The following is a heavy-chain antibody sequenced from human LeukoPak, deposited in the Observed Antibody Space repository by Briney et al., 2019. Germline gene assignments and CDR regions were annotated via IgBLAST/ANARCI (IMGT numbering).Heavy chain of an antibody. CDR2: IYYSGST. D-gene: IGHD2-15*01. Sequence: SETLSLTCTVSGASMRTYYWSWIRQHPGKGLEWIGYIYYSGSTYYNPSLKSRVTISVDTSKNQFSLKLSSVTAADTAVYYCGGYCSGGSCYNWFDPWGQGTLVTVSS. J-gene: IGHJ5*02. V-gene: IGHV4-59*06. CDR1: GASMRTYY. CDR3: GGYCSGGSCYNWFDP.